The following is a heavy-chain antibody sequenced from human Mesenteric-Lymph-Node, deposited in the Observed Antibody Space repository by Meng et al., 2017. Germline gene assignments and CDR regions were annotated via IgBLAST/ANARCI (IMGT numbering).Heavy chain of an antibody. D-gene: IGHD6-19*01. V-gene: IGHV3-72*01. CDR3: TREGGVAVAAAVDY. CDR1: GFTFSDHY. J-gene: IGHJ4*02. CDR2: TRNKANSYTT. Sequence: GESLKISCAASGFTFSDHYMDWVRQAPGKGLEWVGRTRNKANSYTTEYAASVKGRFTISRDDSKNSLYLQMNSLKTEDTAVYYCTREGGVAVAAAVDYWGQGTLVTVSS.